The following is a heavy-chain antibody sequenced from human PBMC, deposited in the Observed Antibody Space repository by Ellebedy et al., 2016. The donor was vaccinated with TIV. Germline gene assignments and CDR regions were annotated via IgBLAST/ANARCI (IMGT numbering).Heavy chain of an antibody. CDR1: GFTFSNYA. CDR3: ARGLARDNVAY. Sequence: GGSLRLSCAASGFTFSNYAMSWVRQAPGKGLEWVSAISGDGGSTKYADSVKGRFTISRDTSKNTLYLQMNSLRAEDTAVYYCARGLARDNVAYWGQGTLVTVSS. J-gene: IGHJ4*02. V-gene: IGHV3-23*01. CDR2: ISGDGGST. D-gene: IGHD1-1*01.